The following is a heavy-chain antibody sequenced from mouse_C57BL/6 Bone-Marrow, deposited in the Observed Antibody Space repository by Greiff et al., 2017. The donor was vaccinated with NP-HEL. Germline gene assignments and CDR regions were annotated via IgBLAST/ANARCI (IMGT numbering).Heavy chain of an antibody. D-gene: IGHD2-3*01. J-gene: IGHJ3*01. Sequence: EVMLVESGGGLVKPGGSLKLSCAASGFTFSDYGMHRVRQAPEKGLEWVAYISSGSSTIYYADTVKGRFTISRDNAKNTLFLQMTSLRSEDTAMYYCARGRDGPWFAYWGQGTLVTVSA. CDR3: ARGRDGPWFAY. CDR2: ISSGSSTI. CDR1: GFTFSDYG. V-gene: IGHV5-17*01.